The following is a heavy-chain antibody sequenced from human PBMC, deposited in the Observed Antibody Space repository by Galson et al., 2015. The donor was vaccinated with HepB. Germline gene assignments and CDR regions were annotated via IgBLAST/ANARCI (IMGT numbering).Heavy chain of an antibody. CDR3: AKDIVGAEPPYYFDY. Sequence: SLRLSCAASGFTFDDYAMHWVRQAPGKGLEWVSGISWNSGSIGYADSVKGRFTISRDNAKNSLYLQMNSLRAEDTALYYCAKDIVGAEPPYYFDYWGQGTLVTVSS. D-gene: IGHD6-13*01. V-gene: IGHV3-9*01. J-gene: IGHJ4*02. CDR1: GFTFDDYA. CDR2: ISWNSGSI.